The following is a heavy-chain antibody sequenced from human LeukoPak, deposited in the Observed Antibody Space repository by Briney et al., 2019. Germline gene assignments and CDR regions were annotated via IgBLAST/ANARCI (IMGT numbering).Heavy chain of an antibody. CDR2: ISSSSSYI. V-gene: IGHV3-21*01. D-gene: IGHD4-17*01. Sequence: GGSLRLSCAASGFTFSSYSMNWVRQAPGKGLEWVSSISSSSSYIYYADSVKGRFTISRDNAKNSLYLQMNSLRAEDTAVYYCXXDDYGDPLFDYWGQGTLVTVSS. CDR1: GFTFSSYS. CDR3: XXDDYGDPLFDY. J-gene: IGHJ4*02.